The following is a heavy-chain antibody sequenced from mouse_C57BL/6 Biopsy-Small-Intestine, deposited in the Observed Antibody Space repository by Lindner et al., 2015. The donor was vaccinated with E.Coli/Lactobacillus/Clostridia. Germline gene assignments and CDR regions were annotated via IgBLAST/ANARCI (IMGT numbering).Heavy chain of an antibody. CDR2: ILPGSAST. V-gene: IGHV1-9*01. CDR1: GYTFTVYW. D-gene: IGHD4-1*01. J-gene: IGHJ2*01. CDR3: ARQNWDYFDY. Sequence: VQLQESGAELMKPGASVKLSCKATGYTFTVYWIEWVKQRPGHGLEWIGEILPGSASTNYNEKFKGKATFTADTSSNTAYMQLSSLTTEDSAIFYCARQNWDYFDYWGQGTTLTVSS.